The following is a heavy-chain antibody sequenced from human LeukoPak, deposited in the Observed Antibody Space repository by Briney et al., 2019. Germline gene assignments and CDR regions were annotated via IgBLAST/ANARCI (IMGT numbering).Heavy chain of an antibody. Sequence: GGSLGLSCAASEFTFSSYAMHWVRQAPGKGLEWVAVISYDGSNKYYADSVKGRFTISRDNSKNTLYLQMNSLRAEDTAVYYCARERYNWFDPWGQGTLVTVSS. CDR3: ARERYNWFDP. CDR1: EFTFSSYA. D-gene: IGHD2-15*01. V-gene: IGHV3-30-3*01. J-gene: IGHJ5*02. CDR2: ISYDGSNK.